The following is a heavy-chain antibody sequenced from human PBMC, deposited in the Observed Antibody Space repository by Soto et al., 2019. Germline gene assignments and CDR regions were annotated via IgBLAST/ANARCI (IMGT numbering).Heavy chain of an antibody. Sequence: SETLSLTCTVSGGSISSTGYYWGWIRQPPGKGLEWIGSIYYSGSTSYNPSLQSRVTISVDTSKNQFSLKLISVTAADTAVYYCARGEQQLATFDSWGQGTLVTVSS. CDR1: GGSISSTGYY. J-gene: IGHJ4*02. CDR3: ARGEQQLATFDS. D-gene: IGHD1-1*01. CDR2: IYYSGST. V-gene: IGHV4-39*07.